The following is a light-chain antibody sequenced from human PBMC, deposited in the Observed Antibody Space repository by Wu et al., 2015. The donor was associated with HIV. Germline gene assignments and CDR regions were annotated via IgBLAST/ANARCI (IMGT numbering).Light chain of an antibody. CDR2: GAS. CDR3: QQYNNWPSWT. J-gene: IGKJ1*01. CDR1: QSVSSN. Sequence: LTQSPGTLSLSPGERATLSCRASQSVSSNLAWYQQKPGQAPRLLIYGASTRATSIPARFSGSGSGTEFTLTISSMQSEDFAVYYCQQYNNWPSWTFGQGTKVEIK. V-gene: IGKV3-15*01.